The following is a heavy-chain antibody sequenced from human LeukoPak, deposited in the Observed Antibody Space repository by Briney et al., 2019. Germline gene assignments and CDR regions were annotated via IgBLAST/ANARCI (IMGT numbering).Heavy chain of an antibody. Sequence: GGSLRLSCAASGFTFDDYAMHWVRQAPGKGLEWVSGIGWNSGSIGYADSVKGRFTISRDNAKNSLYLQMNSLRAEDTALYYCAKVTGIAAAGPFDYWGQGTLVTVSS. V-gene: IGHV3-9*01. CDR1: GFTFDDYA. CDR3: AKVTGIAAAGPFDY. D-gene: IGHD6-13*01. CDR2: IGWNSGSI. J-gene: IGHJ4*02.